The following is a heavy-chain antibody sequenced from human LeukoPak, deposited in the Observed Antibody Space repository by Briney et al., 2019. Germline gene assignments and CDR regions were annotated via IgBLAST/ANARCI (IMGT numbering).Heavy chain of an antibody. J-gene: IGHJ4*02. V-gene: IGHV3-23*01. CDR3: TTDLRITMIVVVTKGDY. CDR2: ISGSGGST. D-gene: IGHD3-22*01. CDR1: GFTFSSYA. Sequence: PGGSLRLSCAASGFTFSSYAMSWVRQAPGKGLEWVSAISGSGGSTYYADSVKGRFTISRDNSKNTLYLQMNSLRAEDTAVYYCTTDLRITMIVVVTKGDYWGQGTLVTVSS.